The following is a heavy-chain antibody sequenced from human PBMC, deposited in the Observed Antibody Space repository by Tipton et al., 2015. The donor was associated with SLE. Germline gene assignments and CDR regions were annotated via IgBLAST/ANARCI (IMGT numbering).Heavy chain of an antibody. CDR1: GFNFRSYE. D-gene: IGHD1-26*01. J-gene: IGHJ4*01. V-gene: IGHV3-48*03. CDR2: ISSSGSDI. CDR3: AREGRGTPDY. Sequence: SLRLSCAASGFNFRSYEMNWVRQAPGKGLEWVSYISSSGSDIDFADSVKGRFTISRDNAKNSLYLQMNSLRAEDTAVYYCAREGRGTPDYWGQGTLVTVSS.